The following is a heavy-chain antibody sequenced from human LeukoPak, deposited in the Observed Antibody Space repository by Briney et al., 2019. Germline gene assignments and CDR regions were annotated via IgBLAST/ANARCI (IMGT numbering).Heavy chain of an antibody. J-gene: IGHJ6*03. V-gene: IGHV4-59*01. Sequence: SETLSLTPTVPGGSISRYYWSWIRQPPGKGLEWIGCIHYIGSTPYNPSLKSRVTISVDTSQNQFSLKLSSVTAADTAVYYCARSSGKWSGDYYYHYMDVWGRGTTVTISS. CDR1: GGSISRYY. CDR3: ARSSGKWSGDYYYHYMDV. D-gene: IGHD3-3*01. CDR2: IHYIGST.